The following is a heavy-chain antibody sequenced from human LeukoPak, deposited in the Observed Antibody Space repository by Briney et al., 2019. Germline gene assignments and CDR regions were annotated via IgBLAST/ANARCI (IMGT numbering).Heavy chain of an antibody. CDR2: MNPNSGNT. D-gene: IGHD4-11*01. J-gene: IGHJ6*02. CDR1: GYTFTSYD. V-gene: IGHV1-8*01. Sequence: ASVTVSCKSSGYTFTSYDINWVRQATGQGLEWMGWMNPNSGNTGYAQKFQGRVTMTRNTSISTAYMELSRLRSDDTAVYYCAREDSNPKYYYYYGMDVWGQGTTVTVSS. CDR3: AREDSNPKYYYYYGMDV.